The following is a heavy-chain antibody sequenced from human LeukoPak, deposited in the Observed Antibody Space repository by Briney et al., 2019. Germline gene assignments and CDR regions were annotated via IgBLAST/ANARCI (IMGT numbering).Heavy chain of an antibody. CDR2: IIPILGIA. J-gene: IGHJ4*02. CDR3: ARVGRGYSSGEVEYFDY. D-gene: IGHD5-18*01. Sequence: GASVKVSCKASGYTFTSYGISWVRQAPGQGLEWMGRIIPILGIANYAQKFQGRVTITADKSTSTAYMELSSLRSEDTAVYYCARVGRGYSSGEVEYFDYWGQGTLVTVSS. CDR1: GYTFTSYG. V-gene: IGHV1-69*04.